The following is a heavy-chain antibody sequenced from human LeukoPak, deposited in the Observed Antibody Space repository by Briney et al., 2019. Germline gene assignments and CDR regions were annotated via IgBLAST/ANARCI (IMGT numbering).Heavy chain of an antibody. CDR2: ISFDGSNK. D-gene: IGHD2-2*01. CDR1: GFTFSSYA. Sequence: GGSLRLSCAASGFTFSSYAMSWVRQAPGKGLEWVAVISFDGSNKYYADSVKGRFTISRDNSKNTLHLQMNSLRAEDTAVYYCAREVRYRYFDYWGQGTLVTVSS. V-gene: IGHV3-30-3*01. J-gene: IGHJ4*02. CDR3: AREVRYRYFDY.